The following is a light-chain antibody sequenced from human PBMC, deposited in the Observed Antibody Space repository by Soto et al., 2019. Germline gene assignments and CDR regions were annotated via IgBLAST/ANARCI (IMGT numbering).Light chain of an antibody. V-gene: IGKV3-15*01. CDR2: GAS. Sequence: IVMTQSPATLSLSPGEKATLSCRASQSISNNFAWFQQKPGQVPRLLIYGASNRATGVSARFSGSGSGTEFTLTISSLQSDDFATYYCQQYNSYSQTFGQGTKVDIK. CDR3: QQYNSYSQT. J-gene: IGKJ1*01. CDR1: QSISNN.